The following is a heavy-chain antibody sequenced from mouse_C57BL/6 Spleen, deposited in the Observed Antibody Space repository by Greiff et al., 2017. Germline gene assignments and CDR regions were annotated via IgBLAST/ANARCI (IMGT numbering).Heavy chain of an antibody. CDR3: AREWEGVRHCGVDY. J-gene: IGHJ4*01. CDR1: GYTFTSYW. CDR2: IDPSDSYT. V-gene: IGHV1-69*01. Sequence: VQLQQPGAELVMPGASVKLSCKASGYTFTSYWMHWVKQRPGQGLEWIGEIDPSDSYTNYNQKFKGKSTLTVDKSSSTAYMQLSSLTSEHSAVYYGAREWEGVRHCGVDYWGQGTSVTVSS. D-gene: IGHD2-14*01.